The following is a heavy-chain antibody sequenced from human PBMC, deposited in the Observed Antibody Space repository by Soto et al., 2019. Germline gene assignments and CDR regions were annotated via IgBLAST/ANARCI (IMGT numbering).Heavy chain of an antibody. CDR3: ARVRGGDCGNAFDV. Sequence: QVQLVESGGGVVQPGRSLRLSCAASGFTFSAYGIHWVRQAPGKGLEWVATISFDSRDKLYVDSMNGRLTISRENSRNTVYLQMDSLRAEDTAVYHCARVRGGDCGNAFDVWGQGTVVAVSS. D-gene: IGHD2-21*02. CDR2: ISFDSRDK. J-gene: IGHJ3*01. V-gene: IGHV3-33*05. CDR1: GFTFSAYG.